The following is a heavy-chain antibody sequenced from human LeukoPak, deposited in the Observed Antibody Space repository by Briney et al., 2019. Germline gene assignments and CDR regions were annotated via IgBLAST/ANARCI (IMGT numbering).Heavy chain of an antibody. J-gene: IGHJ3*02. CDR1: GFSVRSNY. CDR3: ARDRRRLRGMNGDGDAFDI. Sequence: PGGSLRLSCAASGFSVRSNYISWVRQAPGKGLEWVSMIYSDGSIFHADSVKGRFTMSRDNSRNTLDLQMNSLRVEDTAVYFCARDRRRLRGMNGDGDAFDIWGHGTMVTVSS. CDR2: IYSDGSI. V-gene: IGHV3-53*01. D-gene: IGHD1-1*01.